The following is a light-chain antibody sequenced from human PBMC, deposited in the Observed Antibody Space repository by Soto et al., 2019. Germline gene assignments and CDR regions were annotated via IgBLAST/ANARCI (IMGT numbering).Light chain of an antibody. CDR3: QSADGSGSWHVV. V-gene: IGLV3-25*03. J-gene: IGLJ2*01. CDR2: KDS. Sequence: SYELTQPPSVSVSPGQTATITCSGDALLKQYAYWYQQKPGQAPVMVIYKDSERPSEIPERFSGSSSGATVTLTISGVQAEDAADYYCQSADGSGSWHVVFGGGTQLTVL. CDR1: ALLKQY.